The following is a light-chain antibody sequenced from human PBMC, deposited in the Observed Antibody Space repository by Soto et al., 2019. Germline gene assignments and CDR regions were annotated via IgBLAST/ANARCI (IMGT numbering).Light chain of an antibody. J-gene: IGLJ1*01. CDR3: GSWDSSLSAYV. V-gene: IGLV1-51*01. CDR2: DDN. CDR1: ISNIGGNS. Sequence: QSVLTQPPSVSAAPGQKVTISCSGSISNIGGNSVSLYQQLPGTAPKLLIYDDNKRPSGIPDRFSGSKSGTSATLGITGFQTGDEADYYCGSWDSSLSAYVFGTGTKVTVL.